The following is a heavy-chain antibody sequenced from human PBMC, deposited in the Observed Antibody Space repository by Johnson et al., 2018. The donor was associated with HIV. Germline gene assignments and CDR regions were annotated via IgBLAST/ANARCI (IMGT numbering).Heavy chain of an antibody. V-gene: IGHV3-20*04. D-gene: IGHD5-18*01. CDR3: ARGGIRGYSYGPGAFDI. Sequence: VQLVESGGGVVRPGGSLRLSCEASGFTFDDYGMSWVRQAPGKGLEWVSGINWDGGSTGYADSVKGRFTISRDNSKNTLYLQMNSLRAEDTAVYYCARGGIRGYSYGPGAFDIWGQGTMVTVSS. J-gene: IGHJ3*02. CDR2: INWDGGST. CDR1: GFTFDDYG.